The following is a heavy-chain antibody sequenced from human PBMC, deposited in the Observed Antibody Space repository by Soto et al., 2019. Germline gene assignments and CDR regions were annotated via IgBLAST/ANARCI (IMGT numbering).Heavy chain of an antibody. Sequence: SETLSLTCTVSGDSISSSNYYWGWIRQPPGKGLEWIGSIYYSGSTYYNPSLKSRVTISVDTSKNQFSLKLNSVTAAETAVYYCASYHGSESFYYNRIDYWGQGTLVTVSS. CDR1: GDSISSSNYY. CDR2: IYYSGST. J-gene: IGHJ4*02. V-gene: IGHV4-39*01. CDR3: ASYHGSESFYYNRIDY. D-gene: IGHD3-10*01.